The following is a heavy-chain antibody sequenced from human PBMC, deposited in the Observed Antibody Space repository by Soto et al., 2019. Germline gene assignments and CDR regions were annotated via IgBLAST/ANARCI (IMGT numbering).Heavy chain of an antibody. CDR2: IYHSGST. J-gene: IGHJ3*02. Sequence: SETLSLTCAVSGGSISSGGYSWSWIRQPPGKGLEWIGYIYHSGSTYYNPSLKSRVTISVDRSKNQFSLKLSSVTAADTAVYYCSSGFTSSFLFNALDI. V-gene: IGHV4-30-2*01. D-gene: IGHD2-2*01. CDR3: SSGFTSSFLFNALDI. CDR1: GGSISSGGYS.